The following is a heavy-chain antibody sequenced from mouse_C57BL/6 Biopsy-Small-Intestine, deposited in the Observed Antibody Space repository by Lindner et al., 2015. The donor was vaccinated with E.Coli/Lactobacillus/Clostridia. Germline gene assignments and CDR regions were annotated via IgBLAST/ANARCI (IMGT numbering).Heavy chain of an antibody. Sequence: VKVSCKTSGYTFTNYGITWMRQAPGEGLEWMGWISTYNDDFNYVQKFQGRVTMTTDTSTTTSYMELRNLRSDDTAMYYCARDREFPDYWGQGTLVTVSS. V-gene: IGHV1S45*01. CDR3: ARDREFPDY. CDR1: GYTFTNYG. D-gene: IGHD3-1*01. CDR2: ISTYNDDF. J-gene: IGHJ4*01.